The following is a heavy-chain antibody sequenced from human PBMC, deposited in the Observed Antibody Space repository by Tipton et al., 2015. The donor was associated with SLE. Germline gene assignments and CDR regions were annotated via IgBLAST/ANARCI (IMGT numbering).Heavy chain of an antibody. J-gene: IGHJ1*01. D-gene: IGHD3-10*01. CDR3: ARGRSYGSGSFYHAAEYFQY. Sequence: SLRLSCAASGFTFGDYAVSWVRQAPGKGLEWVGFIRSKAYGGTKEYGASVRGRFTISRDDSRSIAYLQMNSLKAEDTGVYYCARGRSYGSGSFYHAAEYFQYWGQGTLVTVSS. V-gene: IGHV3-49*04. CDR2: IRSKAYGGTK. CDR1: GFTFGDYA.